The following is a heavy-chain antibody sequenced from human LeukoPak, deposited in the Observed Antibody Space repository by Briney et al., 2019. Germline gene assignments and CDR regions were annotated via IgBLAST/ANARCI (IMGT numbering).Heavy chain of an antibody. CDR2: IYYSGST. V-gene: IGHV4-59*01. J-gene: IGHJ3*02. D-gene: IGHD3-22*01. CDR3: ARAQGSYDSSGDDAFDI. Sequence: PSETLSLTCAVYGGSFSGYYWSWIRQPPGKGLEWIGYIYYSGSTNYNPSLKSRVTISVDTSKNQFSLKLSSVTAADTAVYYCARAQGSYDSSGDDAFDIWGQGTMVTVSS. CDR1: GGSFSGYY.